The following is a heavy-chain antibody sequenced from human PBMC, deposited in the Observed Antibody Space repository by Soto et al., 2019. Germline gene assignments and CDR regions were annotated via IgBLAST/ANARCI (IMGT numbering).Heavy chain of an antibody. CDR2: MNPNSGNT. CDR3: VRERGSGSYYTPWFDP. J-gene: IGHJ5*02. D-gene: IGHD3-10*01. V-gene: IGHV1-8*01. CDR1: GYTFTSYD. Sequence: QVQLVQSGAEVKKPGASVKVSCKASGYTFTSYDINWVRQATGQGLEWMGWMNPNSGNTGYAQKFQGRVTMTRNPSISTAYMELSSLRSEATAVYYCVRERGSGSYYTPWFDPWGQGTRVTVSS.